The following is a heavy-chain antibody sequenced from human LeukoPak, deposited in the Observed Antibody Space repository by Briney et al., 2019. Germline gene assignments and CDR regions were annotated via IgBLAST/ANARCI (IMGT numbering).Heavy chain of an antibody. CDR3: ARGSVAPAATGGFDP. D-gene: IGHD2-2*01. CDR1: GGSFSGYY. J-gene: IGHJ5*02. V-gene: IGHV4-34*01. Sequence: PSETLSLTCAVYGGSFSGYYWSWIRQPPGKGLEWIGEINHSGSTNYNPSLKSRVTISVDTSKNQFSLKLSSVTAADTAVYYCARGSVAPAATGGFDPWGQGTLVTVSS. CDR2: INHSGST.